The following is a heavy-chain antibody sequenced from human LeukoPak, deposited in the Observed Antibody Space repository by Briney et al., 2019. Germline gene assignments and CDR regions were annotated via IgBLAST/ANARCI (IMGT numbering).Heavy chain of an antibody. CDR2: IYYSGST. CDR3: ARALYYYDSSGYYYYFDY. Sequence: PSETLSLTCTVSGGSISSYYWSWIRQPPGKGLEWIGYIYYSGSTNYNPSLKSRVTISVDTSKNQFSLKLNSVTAADTAVYYCARALYYYDSSGYYYYFDYWGQGTLVTVSS. V-gene: IGHV4-59*01. J-gene: IGHJ4*02. CDR1: GGSISSYY. D-gene: IGHD3-22*01.